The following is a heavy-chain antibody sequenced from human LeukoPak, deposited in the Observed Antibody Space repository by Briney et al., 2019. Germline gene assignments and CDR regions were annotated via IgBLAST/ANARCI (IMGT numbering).Heavy chain of an antibody. J-gene: IGHJ6*03. CDR2: MNPNSGNT. D-gene: IGHD5-18*01. Sequence: WASVKVSCKASGYTFTSYGISWVRQAPGQGLEWMGWMNPNSGNTGYAQKFQGRVTITRNTSISTAYMELSSLRSEDTAVYYCARSGYSYGLYYYYMDVWGKGTTVTVSS. CDR1: GYTFTSYG. CDR3: ARSGYSYGLYYYYMDV. V-gene: IGHV1-8*03.